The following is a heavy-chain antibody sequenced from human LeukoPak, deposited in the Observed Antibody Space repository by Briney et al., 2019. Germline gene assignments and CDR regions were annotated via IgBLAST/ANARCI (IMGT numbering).Heavy chain of an antibody. D-gene: IGHD2-2*01. Sequence: ASVKVSCEASGYTFTDYYMHWVRQAPGQGFEWMGWINPNDGDTNYAQKFQGRVTMTRDTSISTAHMEVSRLRSDDTAVYYCARASFLYCSSSTCLFDYWGQGTLVTVSS. CDR1: GYTFTDYY. CDR2: INPNDGDT. J-gene: IGHJ4*02. V-gene: IGHV1-2*02. CDR3: ARASFLYCSSSTCLFDY.